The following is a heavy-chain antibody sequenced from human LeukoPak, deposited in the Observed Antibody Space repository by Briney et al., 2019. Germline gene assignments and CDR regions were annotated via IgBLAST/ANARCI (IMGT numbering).Heavy chain of an antibody. CDR3: AKQFVDI. CDR2: ISESGGDT. V-gene: IGHV3-23*01. D-gene: IGHD5-24*01. CDR1: AFAFSNYA. Sequence: GGSLRLSCAASAFAFSNYAMNWVRQAPGKGLEWVSSISESGGDTSCADSVKGRFTISRDNSKNTLYLQMNSLRAEDTAVYYCAKQFVDIWGQGTLVIVSS. J-gene: IGHJ5*02.